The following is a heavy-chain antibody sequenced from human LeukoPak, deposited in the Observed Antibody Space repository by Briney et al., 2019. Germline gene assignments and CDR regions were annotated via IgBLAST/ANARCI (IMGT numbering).Heavy chain of an antibody. Sequence: GGSLRLSCTASGFTFSSYSLNWVRQAPGKGLEWVSSVSTGSNYIYYADSVKGRFTISRDNDKNSLYLQMNSLRVEDTAVYYCARGVGATSGAFDIWGQGTMVTVSS. D-gene: IGHD1-26*01. CDR3: ARGVGATSGAFDI. CDR1: GFTFSSYS. V-gene: IGHV3-21*01. J-gene: IGHJ3*02. CDR2: VSTGSNYI.